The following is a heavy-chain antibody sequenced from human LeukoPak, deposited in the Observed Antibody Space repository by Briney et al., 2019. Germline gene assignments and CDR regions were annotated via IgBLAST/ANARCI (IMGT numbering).Heavy chain of an antibody. CDR1: GISFSNYA. Sequence: GGSLRLSCAASGISFSNYAMSWVRQAPARGPEWVSSIRGNGETFYVDSVKGRFTLSRDDSRNTVYLQLNNLRVDDTAIYYCAKANWVSNADAVWWGQGTQVTVSS. CDR3: AKANWVSNADAVW. J-gene: IGHJ4*02. D-gene: IGHD1-1*01. V-gene: IGHV3-23*01. CDR2: IRGNGET.